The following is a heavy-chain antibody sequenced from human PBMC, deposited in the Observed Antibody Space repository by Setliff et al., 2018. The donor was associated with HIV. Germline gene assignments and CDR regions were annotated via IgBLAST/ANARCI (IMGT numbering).Heavy chain of an antibody. Sequence: ETLSLTCTVSGGSISSSTYSWAWIRQPPGKGLEWVSVIYSGGSTYYADSVKGRFTISRDNSKNTLYLQMNSLRGEDTAVYYCARGYYMDVWGKGTTVTVSS. CDR2: IYSGGST. CDR1: GGSISSSTYS. CDR3: ARGYYMDV. J-gene: IGHJ6*03. V-gene: IGHV3-66*02.